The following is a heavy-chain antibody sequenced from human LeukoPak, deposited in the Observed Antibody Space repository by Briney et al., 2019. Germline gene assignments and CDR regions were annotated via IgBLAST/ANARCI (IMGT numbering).Heavy chain of an antibody. V-gene: IGHV1-18*01. J-gene: IGHJ3*02. CDR1: GYTFTSYG. CDR3: ARDGRYSYGLDDAFDI. Sequence: ASVKVSCKASGYTFTSYGISWVRQAPGQGLEWMGWISAYNGNTNYAQKLQGRVTMTRDTSTSTTYMEMRSLRSDETAVYYCARDGRYSYGLDDAFDIWGQGTMVTVSS. CDR2: ISAYNGNT. D-gene: IGHD5-18*01.